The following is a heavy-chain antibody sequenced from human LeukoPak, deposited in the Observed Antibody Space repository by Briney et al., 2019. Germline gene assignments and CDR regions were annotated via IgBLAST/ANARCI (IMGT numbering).Heavy chain of an antibody. Sequence: PGGSLRLSCAASGFTFSSYAMNWVRQAPGKGLEWVSGISGSGGSTYYADFVKGRFTISRDNSKNSLSLQMNSLRVEDTAVYYCARDGVRGFTATTPFDYWGPGTLVTASS. CDR2: ISGSGGST. V-gene: IGHV3-23*01. CDR3: ARDGVRGFTATTPFDY. D-gene: IGHD4-17*01. J-gene: IGHJ4*02. CDR1: GFTFSSYA.